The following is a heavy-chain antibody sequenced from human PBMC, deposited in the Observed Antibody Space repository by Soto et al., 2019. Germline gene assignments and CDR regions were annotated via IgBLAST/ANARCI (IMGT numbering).Heavy chain of an antibody. CDR3: VMVDNYVTPTPQDV. V-gene: IGHV1-18*01. D-gene: IGHD3-16*01. CDR2: ISPYTGNT. CDR1: GYIFVNYG. Sequence: QVQLVQSGDEVKKPGASVKVSCKVSGYIFVNYGIAWVRQAPGQGLEWMGWISPYTGNTHSASKVQGRLTMTTDTSTSTAYMDVGSLTSDDTAVYYCVMVDNYVTPTPQDVWGQGTTVTVSS. J-gene: IGHJ6*02.